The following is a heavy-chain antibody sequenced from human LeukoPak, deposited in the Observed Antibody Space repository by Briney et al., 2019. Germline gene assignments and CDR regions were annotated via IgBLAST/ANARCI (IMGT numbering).Heavy chain of an antibody. D-gene: IGHD7-27*01. Sequence: ASVKVSCKASGYTFTSYGISWVRQAPGQGLEWMGWISAYNGNTNYAQNLQGRITMTTDTSTSTAYMELRSLTSDDTAVYYCARDEGTGGCWYLDLWGRGTLVTVSS. J-gene: IGHJ2*01. CDR3: ARDEGTGGCWYLDL. V-gene: IGHV1-18*01. CDR1: GYTFTSYG. CDR2: ISAYNGNT.